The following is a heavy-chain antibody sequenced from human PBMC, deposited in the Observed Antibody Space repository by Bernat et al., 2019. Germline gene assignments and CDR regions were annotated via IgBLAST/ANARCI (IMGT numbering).Heavy chain of an antibody. D-gene: IGHD6-19*01. CDR2: ISWNSGSI. J-gene: IGHJ3*02. V-gene: IGHV3-9*01. CDR3: AKDVRYSSGWYVGAFDI. Sequence: EVQLVESGGGLVQPGRSLRLSCAASGFTFDDYAMHWVRQAPGKGLEWVSGISWNSGSIGYADSVKGRFTIPRDNAKNSLYLQMNSLRAEDTALYYCAKDVRYSSGWYVGAFDIWGQGTMVTVSS. CDR1: GFTFDDYA.